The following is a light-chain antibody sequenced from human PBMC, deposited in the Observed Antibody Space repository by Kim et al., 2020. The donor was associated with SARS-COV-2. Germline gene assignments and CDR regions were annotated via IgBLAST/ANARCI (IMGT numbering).Light chain of an antibody. CDR2: SNI. V-gene: IGLV1-40*01. CDR1: SSNIGARYG. CDR3: HSYDTSLSEGV. J-gene: IGLJ3*02. Sequence: QRFPISCTGSSSNIGARYGLHWYQQLPGTAPQLLIYSNIHRPSGVPDRFSGSKSGTSASLAITGLQSEDEADYYCHSYDTSLSEGVFGGGTRLTVL.